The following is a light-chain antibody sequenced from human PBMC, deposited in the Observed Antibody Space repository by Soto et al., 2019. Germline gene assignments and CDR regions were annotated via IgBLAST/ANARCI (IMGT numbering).Light chain of an antibody. CDR1: SSNIGNNY. CDR3: GTWDSSLSAYV. CDR2: EDN. V-gene: IGLV1-51*02. J-gene: IGLJ1*01. Sequence: QPVLTQPPSVSAAPGQKVTISCSGSSSNIGNNYVSWYQQLPGTAPKLLIYEDNKRPSGIPDRFSGSKSGTSATLDITGLQTGDEADFYCGTWDSSLSAYVFGTGTKLTVL.